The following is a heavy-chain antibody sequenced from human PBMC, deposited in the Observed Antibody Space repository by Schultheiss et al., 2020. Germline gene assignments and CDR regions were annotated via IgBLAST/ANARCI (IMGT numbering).Heavy chain of an antibody. CDR3: ARVNPVVTHGYYYYYYMDV. Sequence: GESLKISCAASGITLSNAWMSWIRQAPGKGLEWVSYISSSGSTIYYADSVKGRFTISRDNSKNTLYLQMNSLRAEDTAVYYCARVNPVVTHGYYYYYYMDVWGKGTTVTVSS. CDR2: ISSSGSTI. CDR1: GITLSNAW. D-gene: IGHD4-23*01. J-gene: IGHJ6*03. V-gene: IGHV3-11*01.